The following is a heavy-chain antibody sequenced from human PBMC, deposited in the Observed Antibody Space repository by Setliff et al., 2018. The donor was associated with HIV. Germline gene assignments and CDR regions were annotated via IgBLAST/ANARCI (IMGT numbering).Heavy chain of an antibody. CDR3: AREALSRDGYSYFDY. V-gene: IGHV3-72*01. D-gene: IGHD5-12*01. J-gene: IGHJ4*02. CDR1: GFIFSDRY. CDR2: SRNKANSYST. Sequence: GGSLRLSCVASGFIFSDRYMDWVRQAPGKGLEWIGRSRNKANSYSTEYAVSVKGRFTTSRDNTRSSLFLHMDSLTAEDTAVYYCAREALSRDGYSYFDYWGQGTLVTVSS.